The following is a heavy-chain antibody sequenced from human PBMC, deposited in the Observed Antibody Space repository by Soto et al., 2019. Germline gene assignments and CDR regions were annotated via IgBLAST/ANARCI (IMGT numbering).Heavy chain of an antibody. J-gene: IGHJ4*02. D-gene: IGHD3-3*01. CDR1: GFTFSSYW. CDR3: ARVSSSIFGVVIVNAQFDY. V-gene: IGHV3-7*01. Sequence: GGSLRLSCAASGFTFSSYWMSWVRQAPGKGLEWVANIKQDGSEKYNVDSVKGRLTISRDNTNNSLYLQMNSLRAEDRAVYYWARVSSSIFGVVIVNAQFDYLGQGTLVTVSS. CDR2: IKQDGSEK.